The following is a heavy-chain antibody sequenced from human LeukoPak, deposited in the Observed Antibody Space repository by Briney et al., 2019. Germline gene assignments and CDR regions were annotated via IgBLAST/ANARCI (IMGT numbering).Heavy chain of an antibody. CDR2: IRSKADSYTT. V-gene: IGHV3-73*01. CDR3: RAAADLNDY. Sequence: GGSLTLSCAASGFTFSGSAMHWVRQAPGKGLEWVGRIRSKADSYTTAYAASVKGRFIVSRDDSKNTAHLQMNSLKTEDTAVYYCRAAADLNDYWGQGTLVTVSS. D-gene: IGHD6-13*01. CDR1: GFTFSGSA. J-gene: IGHJ4*02.